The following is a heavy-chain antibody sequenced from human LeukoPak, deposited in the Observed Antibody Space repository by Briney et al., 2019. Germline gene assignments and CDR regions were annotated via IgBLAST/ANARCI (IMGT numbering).Heavy chain of an antibody. Sequence: PPQTLSLTCTLSGGSISSGGYYWSWIRQHPGKGQEWIGYIYYSGSTYYNPSLKSRVTISVDTSKNQFSLKLSSVTAADTAVYYCARGGKEQLVDTLPHFDYWGQGTLVTVSS. D-gene: IGHD6-6*01. CDR1: GGSISSGGYY. J-gene: IGHJ4*02. CDR3: ARGGKEQLVDTLPHFDY. CDR2: IYYSGST. V-gene: IGHV4-31*03.